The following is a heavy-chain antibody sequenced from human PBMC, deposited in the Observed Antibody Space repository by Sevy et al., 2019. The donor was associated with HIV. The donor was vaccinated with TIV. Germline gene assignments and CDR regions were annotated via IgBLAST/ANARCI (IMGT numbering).Heavy chain of an antibody. V-gene: IGHV3-48*03. Sequence: GGSLRLSCTASGFTFSSYEMNWVRQAPGKGLEWVSNIISSGSSKYYADSVKGRFTIPRDNAKNSLFLQMNSLRAEDTAVYYCARGPHHYYDSSAFFDYWGQGTLVTVSS. CDR2: IISSGSSK. J-gene: IGHJ4*02. D-gene: IGHD3-22*01. CDR1: GFTFSSYE. CDR3: ARGPHHYYDSSAFFDY.